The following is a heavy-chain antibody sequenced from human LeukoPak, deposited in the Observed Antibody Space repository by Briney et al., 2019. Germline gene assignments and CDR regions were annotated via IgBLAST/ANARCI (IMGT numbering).Heavy chain of an antibody. D-gene: IGHD3-22*01. V-gene: IGHV1-2*02. CDR3: ARGLHYDSPPRFDP. CDR1: GYTFTGYY. J-gene: IGHJ5*02. CDR2: INPNSGGT. Sequence: ASVKVSCKAPGYTFTGYYMHWVRQAPGQGLEWMGWINPNSGGTNYAQKFQGRVTMTRDTSISTAYMELSRLRSDDTAVYYCARGLHYDSPPRFDPWGQGTLVTVSS.